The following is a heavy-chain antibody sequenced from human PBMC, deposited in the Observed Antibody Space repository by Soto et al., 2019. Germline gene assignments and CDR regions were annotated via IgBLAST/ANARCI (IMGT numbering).Heavy chain of an antibody. Sequence: GASVKVSCNASGYTFTNFGVTWVRRAPGQGLEWMGWLSAYTDTPNYAQKFQGRVTMTIDTSTSTAYMDLRSLTSDDTAVYYCARVIPGVEAWFDPWGQGTLVTVSS. CDR3: ARVIPGVEAWFDP. CDR2: LSAYTDTP. D-gene: IGHD2-2*01. J-gene: IGHJ5*02. V-gene: IGHV1-18*01. CDR1: GYTFTNFG.